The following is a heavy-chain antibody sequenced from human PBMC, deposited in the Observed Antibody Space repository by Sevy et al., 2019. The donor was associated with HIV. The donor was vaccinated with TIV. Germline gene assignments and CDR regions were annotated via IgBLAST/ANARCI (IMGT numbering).Heavy chain of an antibody. CDR1: GGSITSLY. Sequence: SETLSLTCTVSGGSITSLYWNWIRQPPGKGLEWIANIYYNGHINYNPSLKSRVPLSLDPSKNQFSLRLSYVTAADTAMYYCAGENAWGRGYSWGQGTLVTVSS. D-gene: IGHD1-26*01. J-gene: IGHJ4*02. CDR3: AGENAWGRGYS. V-gene: IGHV4-59*08. CDR2: IYYNGHI.